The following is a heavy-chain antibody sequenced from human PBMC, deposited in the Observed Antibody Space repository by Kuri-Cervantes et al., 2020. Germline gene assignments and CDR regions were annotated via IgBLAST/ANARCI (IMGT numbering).Heavy chain of an antibody. Sequence: SVKVSCKASGGTFSSYTISRVRQAPGQGLEWMGRIIPILGIANYAQKFQGRVTITADKSTSTAYMELSSLRSEDTAVYYCARYGYNRNFYYYYYYGMDVWGQGTTVTVSS. V-gene: IGHV1-69*02. CDR1: GGTFSSYT. J-gene: IGHJ6*02. CDR3: ARYGYNRNFYYYYYYGMDV. CDR2: IIPILGIA. D-gene: IGHD5-24*01.